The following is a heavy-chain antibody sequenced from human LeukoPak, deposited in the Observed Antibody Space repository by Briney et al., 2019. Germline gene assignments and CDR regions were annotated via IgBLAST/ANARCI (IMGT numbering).Heavy chain of an antibody. D-gene: IGHD3-22*01. CDR1: GGSISSSSYY. V-gene: IGHV4-39*07. CDR3: ARNGRGRNYGSSAYLPDY. CDR2: IYYSGST. Sequence: PSETLSLTCTVSGGSISSSSYYWGWIRQPPGKGLEWIGSIYYSGSTYYNPSLKSRVSISVDTSKDQFSLQLSSVTAADTAVYYCARNGRGRNYGSSAYLPDYWGQGTLVTVSS. J-gene: IGHJ4*02.